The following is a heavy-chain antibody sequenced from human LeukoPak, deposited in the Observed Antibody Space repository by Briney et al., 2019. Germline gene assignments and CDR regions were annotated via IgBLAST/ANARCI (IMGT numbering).Heavy chain of an antibody. D-gene: IGHD3-10*01. CDR2: IYYSGST. CDR3: ARVVGITRIDY. J-gene: IGHJ4*02. V-gene: IGHV4-61*08. CDR1: GGSITSNTGAGSG. Sequence: SETLSLTCTVSGGSITSNTGAGSGWSWIRQTPGKGLEWIGYIYYSGSTRNTNYTPSLKSRVTISLDTSKKQFSLKLTSVTAADTAVYYCARVVGITRIDYWGQGTLVTVSS.